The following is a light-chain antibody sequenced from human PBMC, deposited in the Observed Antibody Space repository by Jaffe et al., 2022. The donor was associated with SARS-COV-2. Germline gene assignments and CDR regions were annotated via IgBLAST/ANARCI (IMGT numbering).Light chain of an antibody. J-gene: IGLJ2*01. CDR1: NLDDKS. V-gene: IGLV3-1*01. CDR2: RNT. Sequence: SFDLTQPPSVSVSPGQTANISCSGFNLDDKSVCWYQQRPGQSPVLVMFRNTKRPSGIPERFSGSNSGVTATLTISGTQPMDEADYFCQAWDSGTVIFGGGTKLTVL. CDR3: QAWDSGTVI.